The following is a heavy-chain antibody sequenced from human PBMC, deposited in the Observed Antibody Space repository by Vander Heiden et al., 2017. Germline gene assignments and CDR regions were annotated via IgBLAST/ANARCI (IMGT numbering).Heavy chain of an antibody. CDR1: GFTFSNAW. CDR3: STWVPFNWYDP. J-gene: IGHJ5*02. Sequence: EVQLVESGGGLVKPGGSLRLSCAASGFTFSNAWMNWVRQAPGKGLEWVGRIKSRSDGGTTDDAAPVKGRFTISRDDAKNMLYIKMHRLKTEDTAGYYWSTWVPFNWYDPWG. V-gene: IGHV3-15*07. CDR2: IKSRSDGGTT.